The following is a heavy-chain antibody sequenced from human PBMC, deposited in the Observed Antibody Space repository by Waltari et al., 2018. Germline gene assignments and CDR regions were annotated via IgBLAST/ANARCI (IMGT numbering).Heavy chain of an antibody. V-gene: IGHV3-7*01. Sequence: EVQLVESGGGVVQPGGSLRLSCAASGFTFTSYWMSWVRQAPGGGLGWVANIKQDGRVQYYVDSVKGRFTISRDNAKNSLYLQMSSLRAEDTAVYYCARDAPDYYGSYYFEYWGQGTLVTVSS. J-gene: IGHJ4*02. CDR2: IKQDGRVQ. CDR1: GFTFTSYW. CDR3: ARDAPDYYGSYYFEY. D-gene: IGHD3-10*01.